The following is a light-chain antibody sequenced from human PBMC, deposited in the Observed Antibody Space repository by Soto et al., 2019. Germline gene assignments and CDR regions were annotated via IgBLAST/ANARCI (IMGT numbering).Light chain of an antibody. V-gene: IGKV3-20*01. CDR2: GAS. Sequence: EIVWAQSPGTLSLSPGGRATLSCRASQSVSSRNLAWYQQKPGQAPRLLIYGASSRATGIPDRFSGSGSGTDYTLTISRLEPEDFAGYYCQQYGRSPWTFGQGTKVEIQ. CDR3: QQYGRSPWT. J-gene: IGKJ1*01. CDR1: QSVSSRN.